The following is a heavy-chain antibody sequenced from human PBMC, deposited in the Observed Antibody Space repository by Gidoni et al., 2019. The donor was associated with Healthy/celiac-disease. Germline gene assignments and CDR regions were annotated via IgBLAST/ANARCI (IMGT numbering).Heavy chain of an antibody. V-gene: IGHV3-30-3*01. CDR1: GFTFSRYS. CDR2: ISYDGSNK. CDR3: ARVYYPWTGYSRSDAFDI. Sequence: QVQLVESGGGVVQPGRSLRLSCAASGFTFSRYSMHWVRQAPGKGLEWVAVISYDGSNKYYADSVKGRFTISRDNSKNTLYLQMNSLRAEDTAVYYCARVYYPWTGYSRSDAFDIWGQGTMVTVSS. J-gene: IGHJ3*02. D-gene: IGHD6-13*01.